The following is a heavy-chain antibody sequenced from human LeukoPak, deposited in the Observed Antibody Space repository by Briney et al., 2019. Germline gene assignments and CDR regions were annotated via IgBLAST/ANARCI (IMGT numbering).Heavy chain of an antibody. Sequence: GGSLGLSCAASGFTFSSYGMHWVRQAPGKGLEWVAVISFDGNNKYYADSVKGRFTISRDNSKNGLYLQMNSLRAEDTAVYYCAKDHYDTGGTYSFDPWGQGTLVTVSS. V-gene: IGHV3-30*18. J-gene: IGHJ5*02. CDR3: AKDHYDTGGTYSFDP. CDR2: ISFDGNNK. D-gene: IGHD2-8*02. CDR1: GFTFSSYG.